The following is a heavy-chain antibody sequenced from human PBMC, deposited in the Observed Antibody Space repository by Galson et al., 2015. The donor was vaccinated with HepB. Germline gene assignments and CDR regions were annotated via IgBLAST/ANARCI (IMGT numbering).Heavy chain of an antibody. Sequence: SLRLSCAASGFTFSSYAMSWVRQAPGKGLEWVSAISGSGGSTYYADSVKGRFTISRDNSKNTLYLQMNSLRAEDTAVYYCANAREVPWWFGERTALDDYWGQGTLVTVSS. CDR2: ISGSGGST. CDR1: GFTFSSYA. V-gene: IGHV3-23*01. CDR3: ANAREVPWWFGERTALDDY. J-gene: IGHJ4*02. D-gene: IGHD3-10*01.